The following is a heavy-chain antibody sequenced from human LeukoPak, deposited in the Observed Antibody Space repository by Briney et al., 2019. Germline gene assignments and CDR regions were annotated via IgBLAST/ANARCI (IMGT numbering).Heavy chain of an antibody. V-gene: IGHV1-69*05. J-gene: IGHJ3*02. CDR1: GGTFSSYA. CDR2: IIPIFGTA. D-gene: IGHD2-2*01. CDR3: AREESSSSRGQDAFDI. Sequence: SVKVSCEASGGTFSSYAISWVRQAPGQGLEWMGGIIPIFGTANYAQKFQGRVTITTDESTSTAYMELSSLRSEDTAVYYCAREESSSSRGQDAFDIWGQGTMVTVSS.